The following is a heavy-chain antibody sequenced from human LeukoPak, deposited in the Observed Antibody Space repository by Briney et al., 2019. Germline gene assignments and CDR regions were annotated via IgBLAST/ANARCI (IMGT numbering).Heavy chain of an antibody. Sequence: GGSLRLSCAASGFIFSKAWMSWVRQAPGKGLEWVGRIKSKTEGGTTDYAAPVQGRFTISRDDSKSTVDLQMDSLKTEDTAVYYCTTRDGYPGEWGPGTLVAVSS. J-gene: IGHJ4*02. CDR2: IKSKTEGGTT. CDR3: TTRDGYPGE. CDR1: GFIFSKAW. D-gene: IGHD5-24*01. V-gene: IGHV3-15*01.